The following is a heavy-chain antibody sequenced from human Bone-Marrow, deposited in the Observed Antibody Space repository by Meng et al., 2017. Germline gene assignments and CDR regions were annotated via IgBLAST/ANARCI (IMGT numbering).Heavy chain of an antibody. J-gene: IGHJ4*02. V-gene: IGHV1-2*06. Sequence: QMQLVQSGGEVKQPGASVRVSCKASGYTFTGYYIHWVRQAPGQGLEWLGRIDCNNGGAIYAQKFQDRVTMTRDTSITTAYMDLSRLTSDDTAVYYCARDAGRAAGPRWGQGTLVTGSS. CDR3: ARDAGRAAGPR. D-gene: IGHD6-13*01. CDR1: GYTFTGYY. CDR2: IDCNNGGA.